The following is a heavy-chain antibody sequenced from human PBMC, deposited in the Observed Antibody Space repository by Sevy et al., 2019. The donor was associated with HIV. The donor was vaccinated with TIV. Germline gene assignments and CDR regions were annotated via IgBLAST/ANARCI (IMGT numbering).Heavy chain of an antibody. CDR3: AKDRSRYPPATGTFDF. CDR2: ISGSGGST. D-gene: IGHD6-13*01. CDR1: GFTLSNFG. Sequence: GGSLRLSCAASGFTLSNFGMNWVRQAPGKGLQWVSTISGSGGSTYYVDSVKGRFTVSRDISKNTLHLQMNSLRGDDTAVYYCAKDRSRYPPATGTFDFWGRGTLVTVSS. J-gene: IGHJ4*02. V-gene: IGHV3-23*01.